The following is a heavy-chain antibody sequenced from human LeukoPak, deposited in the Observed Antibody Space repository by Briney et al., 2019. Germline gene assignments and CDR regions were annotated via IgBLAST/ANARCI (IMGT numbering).Heavy chain of an antibody. J-gene: IGHJ4*02. Sequence: GGSLRLSCAASGFTLSNAWMSWVRQAPGRGLEWVGRIKSKADGGTTDYAAPVKGRFTISRDDSKNTLYVEMNSLISEDTAVYYCTTESLAVPKYYFDYWGQGTLVTVSS. CDR3: TTESLAVPKYYFDY. V-gene: IGHV3-15*01. CDR2: IKSKADGGTT. D-gene: IGHD6-19*01. CDR1: GFTLSNAW.